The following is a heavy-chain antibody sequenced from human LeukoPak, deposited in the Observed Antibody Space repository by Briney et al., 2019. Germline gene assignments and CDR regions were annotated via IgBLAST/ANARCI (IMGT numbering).Heavy chain of an antibody. Sequence: QPGGSLRLSCTTSKFNFKIYGMTWVRQAPGKGPEWVSSISGSGGTTQYAASVQGRFTISRDNSKNTLYLQMNSLRAEDTAVYYCAKVQGYIWSGSYYFDYWGQGTLVTVSS. CDR2: ISGSGGTT. CDR1: KFNFKIYG. J-gene: IGHJ4*02. V-gene: IGHV3-23*01. D-gene: IGHD3-3*01. CDR3: AKVQGYIWSGSYYFDY.